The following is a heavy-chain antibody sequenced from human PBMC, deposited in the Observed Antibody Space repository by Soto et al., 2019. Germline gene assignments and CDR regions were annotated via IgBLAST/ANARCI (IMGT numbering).Heavy chain of an antibody. V-gene: IGHV3-11*01. J-gene: IGHJ4*02. CDR3: ARDGEYGGRKNYFDY. Sequence: QVQLLESGGGLVKPGGSLRLSCAASGFKFSDYYMNWIRQAPGKGLEWVSYTSPSGSTTYYADSVKGRFTISRDNAKNSLYLQMNSLRAEDTAVYYCARDGEYGGRKNYFDYWGQGTLVTVSS. CDR2: TSPSGSTT. CDR1: GFKFSDYY. D-gene: IGHD2-15*01.